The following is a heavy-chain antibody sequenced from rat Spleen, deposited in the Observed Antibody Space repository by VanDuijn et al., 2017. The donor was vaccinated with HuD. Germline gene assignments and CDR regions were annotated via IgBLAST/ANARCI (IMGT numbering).Heavy chain of an antibody. D-gene: IGHD5-1*01. CDR2: MWSDGDT. V-gene: IGHV2-45*01. CDR1: GFSLTSYN. J-gene: IGHJ4*01. CDR3: ARAPGNGYVMDA. Sequence: QVQLMESGPGLVQPSETLSLTCIVSGFSLTSYNVHWVRQPPGKGLEWMGVMWSDGDTSYNSALKSRLSISRDTSKSQVCLKMNSLQSEDTTTYYWARAPGNGYVMDAWGQGASVTVSS.